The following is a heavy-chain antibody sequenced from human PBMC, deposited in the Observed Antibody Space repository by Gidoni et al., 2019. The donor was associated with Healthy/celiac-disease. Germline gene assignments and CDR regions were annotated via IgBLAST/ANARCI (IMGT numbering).Heavy chain of an antibody. D-gene: IGHD2-2*02. CDR2: IIPIFGTA. V-gene: IGHV1-69*01. Sequence: QVQLVQSGAEVKKPGSSVKVSCKASVGTFSSYAISWVRPAPGQGLEWMGGIIPIFGTANYAQKFQGRVTITADESTSTAYMELSSLRSEDTAVYYCARDKAVVVPAAIFHGGPYNWFDPWGQGTLVTVSS. J-gene: IGHJ5*02. CDR1: VGTFSSYA. CDR3: ARDKAVVVPAAIFHGGPYNWFDP.